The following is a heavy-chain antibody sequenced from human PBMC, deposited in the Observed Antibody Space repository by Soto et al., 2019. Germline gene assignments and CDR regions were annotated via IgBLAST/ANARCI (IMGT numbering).Heavy chain of an antibody. J-gene: IGHJ6*02. CDR3: AREARHDYYYYGMDV. CDR2: MNPSGSST. CDR1: GYTFTAYY. V-gene: IGHV1-46*01. Sequence: QVQLVQSGAEVKKPGASVNVSCKASGYTFTAYYLHWVRQAPGQGLEWMAIMNPSGSSTRYAQKFPGRVTMTRDTSTSTVYMELSSPRSEDTAVYYCAREARHDYYYYGMDVWGQGTTVTVSS.